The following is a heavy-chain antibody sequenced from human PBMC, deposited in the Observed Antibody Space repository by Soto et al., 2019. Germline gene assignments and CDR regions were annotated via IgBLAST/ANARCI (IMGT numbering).Heavy chain of an antibody. CDR1: GGTFSSYT. D-gene: IGHD2-2*01. V-gene: IGHV1-69*02. CDR3: ARVGSSLGFDI. Sequence: SVKVSCKASGGTFSSYTISWVRQAPGQGLEWMGRIIPILGIANYAQKFQGRVTITADKSTSTACMELSSLRSEDTAVYYCARVGSSLGFDIWGQGTMVTVSS. J-gene: IGHJ3*02. CDR2: IIPILGIA.